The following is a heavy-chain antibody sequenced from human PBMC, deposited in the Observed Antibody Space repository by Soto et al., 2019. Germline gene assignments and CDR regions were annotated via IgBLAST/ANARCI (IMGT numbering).Heavy chain of an antibody. CDR2: VIPIFGTT. V-gene: IGHV1-69*05. CDR3: PRGGTGTAGSRAYQGMDV. Sequence: AVKVACNASAGTFRNYAFRSVRQAPGRGVEWMGEVIPIFGTTPYAQKFQGRVTMTRDTSTTTVYMELSDLTSEDTAVYSCPRGGTGTAGSRAYQGMDVWGQGTTVTVS. D-gene: IGHD1-1*01. CDR1: AGTFRNYA. J-gene: IGHJ6*02.